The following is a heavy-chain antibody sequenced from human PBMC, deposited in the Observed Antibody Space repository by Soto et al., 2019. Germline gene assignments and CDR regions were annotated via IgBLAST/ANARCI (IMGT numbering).Heavy chain of an antibody. J-gene: IGHJ4*02. V-gene: IGHV3-30-3*01. Sequence: VQLVESGGGVVQSGRSLRLSSAASGFTFDTYAMHWVRQAPGKGLEWVAVISYDGSNQFYAGSVKGRFTVSRDNSKNTLYLQVNSLRNDDTAVYYCTRGLLTAFFDYWGQGALVTVSS. CDR3: TRGLLTAFFDY. CDR2: ISYDGSNQ. CDR1: GFTFDTYA.